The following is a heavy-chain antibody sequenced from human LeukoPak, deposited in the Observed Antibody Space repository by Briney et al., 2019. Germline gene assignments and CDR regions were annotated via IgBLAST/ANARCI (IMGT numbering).Heavy chain of an antibody. CDR1: GGSISSYY. D-gene: IGHD3-10*01. CDR2: IYYSGST. J-gene: IGHJ3*02. CDR3: ARGYSSVGAFDI. V-gene: IGHV4-59*01. Sequence: SETLSLTCTVSGGSISSYYWSWIRQPPGKGLEWIGYIYYSGSTNYNPSLKSRVTISVDTSKNQFSLKLSSVTAADTAVYYCARGYSSVGAFDIWGQGTMVTVSS.